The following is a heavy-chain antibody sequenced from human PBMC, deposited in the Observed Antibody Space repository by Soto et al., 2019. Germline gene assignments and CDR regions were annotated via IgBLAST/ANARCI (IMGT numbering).Heavy chain of an antibody. CDR3: AKDVAVGGGF. CDR1: GFTFSSYA. V-gene: IGHV3-23*01. CDR2: ITGGGGST. J-gene: IGHJ4*02. D-gene: IGHD3-16*01. Sequence: EVQLLESGGGLVQPGGSLRLSCAASGFTFSSYAINWVHQAPGKGLEWVSVITGGGGSTFYADSVKGRFTISRDNSKNTVYLQMNNLRVEDTAVYHCAKDVAVGGGFWGLGTLVTVSS.